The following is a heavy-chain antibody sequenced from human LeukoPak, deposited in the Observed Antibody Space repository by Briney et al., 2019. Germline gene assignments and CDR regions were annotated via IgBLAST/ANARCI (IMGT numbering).Heavy chain of an antibody. CDR1: GFTFSPYA. Sequence: PGGSLRLSCAASGFTFSPYAMSWVRQAPGKGLEWVSSISSSGSNIYYADSVKGRFTISRDNAKNSLYLQMNSLRAEDMAVYYCATNSTVTRVGFDYWGQGTLVTVSS. D-gene: IGHD4-17*01. CDR3: ATNSTVTRVGFDY. J-gene: IGHJ4*02. V-gene: IGHV3-21*01. CDR2: ISSSGSNI.